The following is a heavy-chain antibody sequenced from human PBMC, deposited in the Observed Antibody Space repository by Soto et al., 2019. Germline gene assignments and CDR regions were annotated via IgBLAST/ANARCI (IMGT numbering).Heavy chain of an antibody. CDR1: GFTFSYYA. CDR2: ISSTTNYI. Sequence: GGSLRLSCAASGFTFSYYALHWVRRAPGKGLEWVSSISSTTNYIYYGDSMKGRFTISRDNAKNSLYLEMNSLRAEDTAVYYCARESEDLTSNFDYWGQGTLVTVSS. J-gene: IGHJ4*02. CDR3: ARESEDLTSNFDY. V-gene: IGHV3-21*06.